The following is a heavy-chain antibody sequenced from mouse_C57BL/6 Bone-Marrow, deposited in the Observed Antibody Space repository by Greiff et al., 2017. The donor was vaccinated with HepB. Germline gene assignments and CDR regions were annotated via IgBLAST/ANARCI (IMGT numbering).Heavy chain of an antibody. D-gene: IGHD2-1*01. V-gene: IGHV7-3*01. CDR3: AGVLYYVYACPFDV. Sequence: EVQRVESGGGLVQPGGSLSVSWAASGFTFTDYYMSWVRQPPGKALEWLGFIRNKANGYTTEYSASVKGRFTISRDNSQSILYLQMNALRAEDSATYYCAGVLYYVYACPFDVWGTGTPFTVS. CDR2: IRNKANGYTT. CDR1: GFTFTDYY. J-gene: IGHJ1*03.